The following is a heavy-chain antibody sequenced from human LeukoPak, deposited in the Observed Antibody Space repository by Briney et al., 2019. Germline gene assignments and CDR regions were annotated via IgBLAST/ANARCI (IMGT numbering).Heavy chain of an antibody. CDR3: ARVTSYFSYYDSSPDAFDI. V-gene: IGHV3-73*01. CDR2: IRSKANSYAT. D-gene: IGHD3-22*01. CDR1: GFTFSGSA. J-gene: IGHJ3*02. Sequence: PGGSLRLSCAASGFTFSGSAMHWVRQASGKGLEWVGRIRSKANSYATAYAASVKGRFTISRDDSKNTAYLQMNSLKAEDTAVYYCARVTSYFSYYDSSPDAFDIWGQGTMVTVSS.